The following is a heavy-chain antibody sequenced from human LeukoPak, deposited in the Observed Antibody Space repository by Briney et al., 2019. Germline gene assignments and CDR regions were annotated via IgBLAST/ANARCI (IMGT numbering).Heavy chain of an antibody. CDR3: ARGRRIQLGMV. V-gene: IGHV1-8*03. CDR2: MNPNSGNT. D-gene: IGHD5-18*01. Sequence: GASVKVSCKASGYTFTSYDINWVRQATGQGLEWMGWMNPNSGNTGYAQKFQGRVTITRNTSISTAYMELSSLRSENTAVYYCARGRRIQLGMVWGQGTLVTVSS. J-gene: IGHJ4*02. CDR1: GYTFTSYD.